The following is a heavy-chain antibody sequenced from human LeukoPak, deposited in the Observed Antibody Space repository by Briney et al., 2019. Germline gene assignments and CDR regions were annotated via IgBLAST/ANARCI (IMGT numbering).Heavy chain of an antibody. CDR2: ISAYNGNT. D-gene: IGHD6-13*01. Sequence: ASVKVSCKASGYTFTSYGISWVRQAPGQGLEWMRWISAYNGNTNYAQKLQGRVTMTTDASTSTAYMELRSLRSDDTAVYYCARVRQQLDWFDPWGQGTLVTVSS. J-gene: IGHJ5*02. V-gene: IGHV1-18*01. CDR3: ARVRQQLDWFDP. CDR1: GYTFTSYG.